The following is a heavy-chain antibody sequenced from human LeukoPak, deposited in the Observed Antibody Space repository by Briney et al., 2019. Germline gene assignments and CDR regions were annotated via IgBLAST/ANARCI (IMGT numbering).Heavy chain of an antibody. Sequence: SETLSLTSAVSGYSIGSGYYWAWIRQPPGKGLEWIGSIYHSGSTYYNPSLKSRVTISVDRSRNQFSLKMTSVTAADTAVYYCARQTGSGLFILPGGQGTLVTVSS. CDR3: ARQTGSGLFILP. CDR2: IYHSGST. CDR1: GYSIGSGYY. D-gene: IGHD3/OR15-3a*01. V-gene: IGHV4-38-2*01. J-gene: IGHJ4*02.